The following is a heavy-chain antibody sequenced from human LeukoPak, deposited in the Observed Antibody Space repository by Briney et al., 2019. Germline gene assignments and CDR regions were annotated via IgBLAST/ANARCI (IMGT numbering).Heavy chain of an antibody. CDR1: GGSISSSSYY. V-gene: IGHV4-39*01. Sequence: SETLPLTCTVSGGSISSSSYYWGWIRQPPGKGLEWIGSIYYSGSTYYNPSLKSRVTISVDTSKNQFSLKLSSVTAADTAVYYCASHLPYSSSGHDAFDIWGQGTMVTVSS. J-gene: IGHJ3*02. D-gene: IGHD6-6*01. CDR3: ASHLPYSSSGHDAFDI. CDR2: IYYSGST.